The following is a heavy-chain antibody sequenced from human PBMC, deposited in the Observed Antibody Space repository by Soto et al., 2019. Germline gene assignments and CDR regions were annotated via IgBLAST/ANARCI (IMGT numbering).Heavy chain of an antibody. CDR2: ISGSGSST. V-gene: IGHV3-23*01. J-gene: IGHJ4*02. CDR3: ARRSSGWYFDY. Sequence: EVQLLESGGGLVQPGGSLRLSCAASGFTFSSYAMTWVRQAPGKGLEWVSVISGSGSSTYYADSVKGRFTISRDNSKNTLYLQMNSLRAEDTAVYYCARRSSGWYFDYWGQGTLVTVSS. CDR1: GFTFSSYA. D-gene: IGHD6-19*01.